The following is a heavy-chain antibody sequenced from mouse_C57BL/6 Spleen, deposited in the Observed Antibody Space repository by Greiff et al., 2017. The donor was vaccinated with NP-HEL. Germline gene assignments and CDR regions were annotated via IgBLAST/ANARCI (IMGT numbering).Heavy chain of an antibody. V-gene: IGHV1-64*01. CDR3: AREGLGLHFDY. Sequence: QVQLQQPGAELVKPGASVKLSCKASGYTFTSYWMHWVKQRPGQGLEWIGMIHPNSGSTNYNEKFKSKATLTVDKSSSTAYMQLSSLTSEDSAVYYCAREGLGLHFDYWGQGTTLTVSS. D-gene: IGHD4-1*01. CDR2: IHPNSGST. CDR1: GYTFTSYW. J-gene: IGHJ2*01.